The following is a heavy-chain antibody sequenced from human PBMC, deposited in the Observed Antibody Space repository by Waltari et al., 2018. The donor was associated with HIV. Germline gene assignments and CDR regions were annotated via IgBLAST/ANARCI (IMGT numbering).Heavy chain of an antibody. V-gene: IGHV4-39*07. CDR2: NYYSGTA. D-gene: IGHD6-19*01. J-gene: IGHJ4*02. CDR3: ARESPPAYTCGWYGSNFDY. Sequence: QVQLQESGPGLVKPSETLSLTCTVSGASISSRSYYWVWIRQPPGKGLEWVGSNYYSGTAYYKPYLKSLVTIPVDTSKNQFSLKVTSVTAADTVLYYCARESPPAYTCGWYGSNFDYWGQGTLVNV. CDR1: GASISSRSYY.